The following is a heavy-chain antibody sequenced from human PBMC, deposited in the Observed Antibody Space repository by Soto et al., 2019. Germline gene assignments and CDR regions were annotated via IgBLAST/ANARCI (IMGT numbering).Heavy chain of an antibody. CDR3: AGGGVRGVITRTRDYYGMDV. V-gene: IGHV5-51*01. D-gene: IGHD3-10*01. CDR2: IYPGDSDT. Sequence: PGESLKISCKASGYSFTTYWIGWVRQMPGKGLEWMGIIYPGDSDTKYSPSLQGQVTISADTSIGTAYLQWTSLKASDTAMYYCAGGGVRGVITRTRDYYGMDVWGQGTTVTVSS. CDR1: GYSFTTYW. J-gene: IGHJ6*02.